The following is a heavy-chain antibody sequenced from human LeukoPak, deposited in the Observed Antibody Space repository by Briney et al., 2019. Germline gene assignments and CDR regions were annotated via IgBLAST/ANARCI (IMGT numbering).Heavy chain of an antibody. CDR2: INPNSGGT. D-gene: IGHD2-2*01. Sequence: GASVKVSCKASGYTFTAYYMHWVRQAPGQGLEWMGWINPNSGGTNYAQKFQGRVTMTRDTSISTAYMELSRLRSDDTAVYYCARGQVVIPAASNDAFDIWGQGTMVTVSS. CDR1: GYTFTAYY. CDR3: ARGQVVIPAASNDAFDI. J-gene: IGHJ3*02. V-gene: IGHV1-2*02.